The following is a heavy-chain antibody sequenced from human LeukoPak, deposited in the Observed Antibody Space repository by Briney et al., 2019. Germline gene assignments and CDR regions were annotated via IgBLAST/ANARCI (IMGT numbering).Heavy chain of an antibody. D-gene: IGHD5-18*01. J-gene: IGHJ6*02. CDR2: IIPILGIA. V-gene: IGHV1-69*04. CDR3: AARHGYTYGYDAYGMDV. Sequence: SVKVSCKASGGTFSTYAISWVRQAPGQGLEWMGRIIPILGIANYAQKFQGRVTITADKSTSTAYMELSSLSSEDTAVYYCAARHGYTYGYDAYGMDVWGQGTTVTVSS. CDR1: GGTFSTYA.